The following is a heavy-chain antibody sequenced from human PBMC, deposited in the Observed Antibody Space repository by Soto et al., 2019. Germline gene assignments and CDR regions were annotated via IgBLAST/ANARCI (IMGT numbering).Heavy chain of an antibody. Sequence: EASVKVSCKASEYSFTGHYLHWVRQAPGQGLEWMGWIDPKSGDTRYAPKFQDRVTMTRDTSISTAYMDLSSLRYDDTAVYYCARDYDKSGYDYFDPWGQGTLVTVSS. D-gene: IGHD3-22*01. CDR3: ARDYDKSGYDYFDP. V-gene: IGHV1-2*02. CDR2: IDPKSGDT. J-gene: IGHJ5*02. CDR1: EYSFTGHY.